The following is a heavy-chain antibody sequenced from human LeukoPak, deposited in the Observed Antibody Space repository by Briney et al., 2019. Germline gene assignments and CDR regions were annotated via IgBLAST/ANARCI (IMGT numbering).Heavy chain of an antibody. CDR3: ARARDEDGAPYNPFDY. Sequence: PSETLSLTCAVYGGSFSGYYWSWIPQSPGNGLEWIGEINHSGGTNHNLSLKSRVTISVDMSKNEFSLKLSSVTAADTAVYYWARARDEDGAPYNPFDYWGQGTLVTVSS. D-gene: IGHD4/OR15-4a*01. CDR1: GGSFSGYY. CDR2: INHSGGT. V-gene: IGHV4-34*01. J-gene: IGHJ4*02.